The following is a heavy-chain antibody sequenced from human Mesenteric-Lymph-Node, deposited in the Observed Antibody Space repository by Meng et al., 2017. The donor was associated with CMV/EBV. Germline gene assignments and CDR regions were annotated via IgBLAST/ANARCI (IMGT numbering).Heavy chain of an antibody. CDR3: ARDTAGLRFLEWSAPHYGMDV. V-gene: IGHV3-21*01. J-gene: IGHJ6*02. CDR2: ISSLGGYI. CDR1: GFTFSSYS. D-gene: IGHD3-3*01. Sequence: GESLKISCAASGFTFSSYSMNWVRQAPGKGLEWVSSISSLGGYIYYADSVKARFTISRDNADNSLYLQMNSLRAEDTAVYYCARDTAGLRFLEWSAPHYGMDVWGQGTTVTVSS.